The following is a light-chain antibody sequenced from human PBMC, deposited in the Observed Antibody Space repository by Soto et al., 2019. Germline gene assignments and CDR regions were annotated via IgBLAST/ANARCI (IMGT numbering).Light chain of an antibody. J-gene: IGKJ5*01. V-gene: IGKV1-5*01. CDR3: QQYNTYST. Sequence: IQVTPAPSTRSASCGDRVTITCRASQSISRWLAWYQQKPGKAPKALIYDASTLRSGVPSRFSGGGSGTEFTLTISGLQPDDFATYYCQQYNTYSTFGQGTRLEIK. CDR1: QSISRW. CDR2: DAS.